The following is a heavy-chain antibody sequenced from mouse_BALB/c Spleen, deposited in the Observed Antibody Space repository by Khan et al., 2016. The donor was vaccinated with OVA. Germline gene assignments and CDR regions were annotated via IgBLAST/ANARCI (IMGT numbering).Heavy chain of an antibody. J-gene: IGHJ3*01. CDR3: ARRGYDYGRGALFAY. CDR1: GFSLNNYS. CDR2: IWSAGST. Sequence: QVQLRQSGPGLVQPSQSLSITCTVSGFSLNNYSVHWVRQSPGTGLEWLGVIWSAGSTDYNAAFISRMTISKDNSRNQIFFRMNSLQPNDTAIYYCARRGYDYGRGALFAYWGQGTLVTVSA. D-gene: IGHD2-4*01. V-gene: IGHV2-2*02.